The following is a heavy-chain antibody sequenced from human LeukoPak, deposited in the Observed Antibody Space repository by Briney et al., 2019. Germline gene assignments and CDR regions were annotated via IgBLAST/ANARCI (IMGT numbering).Heavy chain of an antibody. Sequence: EASVKVSCKASGYTFTGYYMHWVRQAPGQGLEWMGWINPNSGGTNYAQKFQGRVTMTEDTSTDTAYMELSSLRSEDTAVYYCATEIGSGWYRVGYFDYWGQGTLVTVSS. CDR1: GYTFTGYY. V-gene: IGHV1-2*02. D-gene: IGHD6-19*01. CDR2: INPNSGGT. J-gene: IGHJ4*02. CDR3: ATEIGSGWYRVGYFDY.